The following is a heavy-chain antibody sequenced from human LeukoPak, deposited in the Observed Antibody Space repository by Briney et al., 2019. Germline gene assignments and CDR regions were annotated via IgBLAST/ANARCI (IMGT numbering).Heavy chain of an antibody. D-gene: IGHD2-2*01. CDR1: GFSFSSYT. CDR2: ISRDSTDI. V-gene: IGHV3-21*01. Sequence: GGSLRLSCVAYGFSFSSYTMSWVRQAPGKGLEWVSFISRDSTDIYHADSVKDRFTISRDNARNSLYLQMNSLRVEDTAVYYCAKDLPAAVDWGQGTLVTVSS. J-gene: IGHJ4*02. CDR3: AKDLPAAVD.